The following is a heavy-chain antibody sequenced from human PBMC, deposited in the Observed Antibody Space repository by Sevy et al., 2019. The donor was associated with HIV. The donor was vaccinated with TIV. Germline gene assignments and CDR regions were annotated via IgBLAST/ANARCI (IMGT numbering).Heavy chain of an antibody. Sequence: GGSLRLSCAASGFAFSTFSMNWVRQAPGKGLEWVSYISDTRTTIYYADSVKGRFTISRDNSKNSLFLQMNGLRAEDTAVYYCARAPNAEGATIASLDWFDLWGQGTLVTVSS. CDR1: GFAFSTFS. CDR2: ISDTRTTI. D-gene: IGHD5-12*01. J-gene: IGHJ5*02. CDR3: ARAPNAEGATIASLDWFDL. V-gene: IGHV3-48*01.